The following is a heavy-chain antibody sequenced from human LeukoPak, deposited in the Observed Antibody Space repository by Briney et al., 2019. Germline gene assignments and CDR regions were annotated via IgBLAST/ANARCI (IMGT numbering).Heavy chain of an antibody. CDR3: ARGRALRFLEWLPQYYFDY. J-gene: IGHJ4*02. V-gene: IGHV4-34*01. CDR2: INHSGST. Sequence: SETLSLTCAVYGGSFSGYYWSWIRQPPGKGLEWIGEINHSGSTNYNPSLKSRVTISVDTSKNQFSLKLSSVTAADTAVYYCARGRALRFLEWLPQYYFDYWGQGTLVTVSS. CDR1: GGSFSGYY. D-gene: IGHD3-3*01.